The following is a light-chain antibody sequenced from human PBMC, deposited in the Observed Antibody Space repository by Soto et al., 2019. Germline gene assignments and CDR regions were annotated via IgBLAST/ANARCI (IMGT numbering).Light chain of an antibody. CDR1: QSVSSY. Sequence: EIVLTQSPATLSLSPGERATLSCRASQSVSSYLAWYQQKPGQAPRLLMYGASSRATGIPERFSGSGSGTDFTLTISSLEPEDFATYYCQQTYSIPGTFGQGTKVDIK. V-gene: IGKV3-11*01. J-gene: IGKJ1*01. CDR2: GAS. CDR3: QQTYSIPGT.